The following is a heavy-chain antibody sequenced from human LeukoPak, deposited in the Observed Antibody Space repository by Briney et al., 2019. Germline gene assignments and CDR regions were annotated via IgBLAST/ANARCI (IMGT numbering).Heavy chain of an antibody. CDR1: RYSFTSYW. CDR2: IYPGDSDN. V-gene: IGHV5-51*01. D-gene: IGHD3-10*01. CDR3: ARLLPYGSYYFDY. J-gene: IGHJ4*02. Sequence: GESLKISCKGSRYSFTSYWIGWVRQMPGKSLEWMGIIYPGDSDNRYSPAFQGQVTISADKSISTTYLQWSSLKASDTAMYYCARLLPYGSYYFDYWGQGTLVTVSS.